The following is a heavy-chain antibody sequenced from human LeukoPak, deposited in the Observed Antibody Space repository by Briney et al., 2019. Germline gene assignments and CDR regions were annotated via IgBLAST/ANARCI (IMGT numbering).Heavy chain of an antibody. CDR2: ISSSGGTI. J-gene: IGHJ5*02. CDR3: ARDLISAFDP. Sequence: GGSLRLSCAASGFTFSSFEMNWVRQAPGKGLEWLSYISSSGGTIYYADSVKGRFTISRDNAKNSLYLQMNSLGAEDTSIYYCARDLISAFDPWGQGTLVSVSS. CDR1: GFTFSSFE. V-gene: IGHV3-48*03.